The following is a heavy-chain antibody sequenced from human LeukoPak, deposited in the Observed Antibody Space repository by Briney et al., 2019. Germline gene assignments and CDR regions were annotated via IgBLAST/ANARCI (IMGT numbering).Heavy chain of an antibody. D-gene: IGHD6-13*01. CDR2: INHSGNT. CDR3: ARSIVGPGTSYFDQ. CDR1: GGSFSGYY. Sequence: ETLSLTCAVYGGSFSGYYWSWIRQPPGKGLEWIGEINHSGNTNSNPSLKSRVTMSVDTSKNQFSLKLSSLTAADTAIFYCARSIVGPGTSYFDQWGQGTLVTVSS. J-gene: IGHJ4*02. V-gene: IGHV4-34*01.